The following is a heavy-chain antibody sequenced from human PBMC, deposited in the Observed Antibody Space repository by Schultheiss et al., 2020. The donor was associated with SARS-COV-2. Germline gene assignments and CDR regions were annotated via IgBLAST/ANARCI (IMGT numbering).Heavy chain of an antibody. D-gene: IGHD3-10*01. V-gene: IGHV3-23*01. CDR1: GFTFSSYA. J-gene: IGHJ4*02. CDR2: ISGSGGST. Sequence: GGSLRLSCAASGFTFSSYAMSWVRQAPGKGLEWVSAISGSGGSTYYADSVKGRFTISRDNAKNSLYLQMNSLRAEDTAVYYCARARFYRLSEWFGELLNYWGQGTLVTVSS. CDR3: ARARFYRLSEWFGELLNY.